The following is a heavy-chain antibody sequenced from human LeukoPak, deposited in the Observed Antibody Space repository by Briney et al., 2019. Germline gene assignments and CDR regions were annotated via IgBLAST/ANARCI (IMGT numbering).Heavy chain of an antibody. CDR3: AHRRGAAAGTYAFDL. J-gene: IGHJ3*01. V-gene: IGHV2-5*02. Sequence: SGPTLVNPTQTLTLTCTFSGFSLSTSGVGVGWIRQPPGKALEWLALIYWDDDKRYSPSLKSRLTITKDTSKNQVVLTMTNMNPVDTATYYCAHRRGAAAGTYAFDLWGQGTMVTVSS. CDR1: GFSLSTSGVG. CDR2: IYWDDDK. D-gene: IGHD6-13*01.